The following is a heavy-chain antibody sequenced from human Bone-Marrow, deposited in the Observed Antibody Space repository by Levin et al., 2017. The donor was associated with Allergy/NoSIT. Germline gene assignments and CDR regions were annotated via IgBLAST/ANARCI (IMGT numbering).Heavy chain of an antibody. V-gene: IGHV4-34*01. Sequence: PSQTLSLTCAVYGGSFSGYYWSWIRQPPGKGLEWIGEINHSGSTNYNPSLKSRVTISVDTSKNQFSLKLSSVTAADTAVYYCARGTGGPGDSSSSGGLGYYYGMDVWGQGTTVTVSS. CDR3: ARGTGGPGDSSSSGGLGYYYGMDV. CDR1: GGSFSGYY. CDR2: INHSGST. D-gene: IGHD6-6*01. J-gene: IGHJ6*02.